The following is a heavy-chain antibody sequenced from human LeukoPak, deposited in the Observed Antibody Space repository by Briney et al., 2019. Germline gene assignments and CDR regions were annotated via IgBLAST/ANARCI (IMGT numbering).Heavy chain of an antibody. D-gene: IGHD3-10*01. J-gene: IGHJ6*02. V-gene: IGHV4-59*01. CDR1: GGSISSYY. Sequence: KPSETLSLTCTVSGGSISSYYWSWIRQPPGKGLEWIGYIYYSGSTNYNPSLKSRVTISVDTSKNQFSLKLSSVTAADTAVYYCARDALWFGEFQGMDVWGQGTTVTVSS. CDR2: IYYSGST. CDR3: ARDALWFGEFQGMDV.